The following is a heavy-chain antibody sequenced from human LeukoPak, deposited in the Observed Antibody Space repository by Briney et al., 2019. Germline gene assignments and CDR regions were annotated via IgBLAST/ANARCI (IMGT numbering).Heavy chain of an antibody. CDR1: GFTFTSSA. J-gene: IGHJ4*02. Sequence: SVKVSCKASGFTFTSSAMQWVRQARGQRLEWIGWNVVGSGNTNYAQKFQERVTITRDMSTSTAYMELSSLRSEDTAVYYCAALSVSSVGTDYWGQGTLVTVSS. CDR3: AALSVSSVGTDY. CDR2: NVVGSGNT. V-gene: IGHV1-58*02. D-gene: IGHD7-27*01.